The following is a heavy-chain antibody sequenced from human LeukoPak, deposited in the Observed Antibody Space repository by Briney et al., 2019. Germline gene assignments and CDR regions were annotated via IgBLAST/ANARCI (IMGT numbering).Heavy chain of an antibody. CDR2: IKEDGSEK. Sequence: GGSLRLSCAASGFTFSTYWMSWVRQAPGKGLECVANIKEDGSEKYYVDSVKGRFTISRDNSKNTLYLQMNSLRAEDSALYYCAKDPYNILTGYRYFFDYWGQGTLVTVSS. J-gene: IGHJ4*02. CDR3: AKDPYNILTGYRYFFDY. V-gene: IGHV3-7*03. D-gene: IGHD3-9*01. CDR1: GFTFSTYW.